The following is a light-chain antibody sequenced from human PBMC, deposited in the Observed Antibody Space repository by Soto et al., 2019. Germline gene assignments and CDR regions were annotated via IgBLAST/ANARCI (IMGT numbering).Light chain of an antibody. J-gene: IGLJ1*01. Sequence: QSALTQPRSVSGSPGQSVTISCTGTSSDVGRYNYVSWYQHHPGTAPKVMIYDVSERPSGVPDRFSGSKSGNTASLTISGLQAEDEADYYCCSYAGGPRFVFGTGTKLTVL. CDR2: DVS. CDR3: CSYAGGPRFV. CDR1: SSDVGRYNY. V-gene: IGLV2-11*01.